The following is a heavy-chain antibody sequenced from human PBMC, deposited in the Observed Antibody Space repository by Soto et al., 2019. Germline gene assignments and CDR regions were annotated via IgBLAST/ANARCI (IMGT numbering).Heavy chain of an antibody. CDR2: ISAYNGNT. D-gene: IGHD5-18*01. V-gene: IGHV1-18*01. J-gene: IGHJ6*02. CDR3: ARDFSSIKLWDTPYYYYGMDV. Sequence: ASVKVSCKASGYTFTSYGISWVRQAPGQGLEWMGWISAYNGNTNYAQKLQGRVTMTTDTSTSTAYMELRSLRSDDTAVYYCARDFSSIKLWDTPYYYYGMDVWGQGTTVTVSS. CDR1: GYTFTSYG.